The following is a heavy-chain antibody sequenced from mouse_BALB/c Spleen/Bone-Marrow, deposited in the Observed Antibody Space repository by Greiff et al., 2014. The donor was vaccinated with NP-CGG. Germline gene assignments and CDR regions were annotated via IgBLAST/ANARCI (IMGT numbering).Heavy chain of an antibody. J-gene: IGHJ3*01. D-gene: IGHD2-3*01. V-gene: IGHV4-1*02. CDR3: ARLGYYGGFAY. Sequence: EVQLQESGGGLAQPGGSLKLSCAASGFDFSRYWMSWVRQAPGKGLEWIGEINPESNTINYSPSLKDKFIISRDNAKNTLYLQMNKVRSEDTALYYCARLGYYGGFAYWGQGTLVTVSA. CDR2: INPESNTI. CDR1: GFDFSRYW.